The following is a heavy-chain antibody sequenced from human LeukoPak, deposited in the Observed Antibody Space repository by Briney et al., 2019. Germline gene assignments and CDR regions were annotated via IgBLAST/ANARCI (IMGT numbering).Heavy chain of an antibody. CDR1: GYTFTGYY. Sequence: ASVKVSCKASGYTFTGYYMHWVRQAPGQGLEWMGWINPNSGGTNYAQKLPGRVTMTTDTSTSTAYMELRSLRSDDTAVYYCARVLLRDFWSGYIHNYYYMDVWGKGTTVTVSS. D-gene: IGHD3-3*01. CDR3: ARVLLRDFWSGYIHNYYYMDV. J-gene: IGHJ6*03. V-gene: IGHV1-2*02. CDR2: INPNSGGT.